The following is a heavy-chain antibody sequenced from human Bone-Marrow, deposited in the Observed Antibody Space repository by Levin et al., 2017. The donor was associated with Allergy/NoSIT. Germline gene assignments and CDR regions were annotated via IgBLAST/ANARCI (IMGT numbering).Heavy chain of an antibody. Sequence: ASVKVSCAGSRFTFSSYWMHWVRQAPGKGLMWVSRINSDESRTNYADSVKGRFTISRDNAKNTLYLQMNSLRAEDTAVYYCARGYYDTSTYTASIWGQGTLVTVSS. V-gene: IGHV3-74*01. CDR2: INSDESRT. CDR3: ARGYYDTSTYTASI. J-gene: IGHJ4*02. CDR1: RFTFSSYW. D-gene: IGHD3-22*01.